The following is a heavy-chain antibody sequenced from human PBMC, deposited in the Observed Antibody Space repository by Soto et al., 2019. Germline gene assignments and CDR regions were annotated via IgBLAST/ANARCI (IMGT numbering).Heavy chain of an antibody. Sequence: QVQLVESGGGVVQPGRSLRLSCAVSGFTFSSYGMHWVRQAPDKGLEWVAVISYDGSNKYYADSVKGRFTISRDNSKNTLYLQMTGLRTEATGVYYCAKDLVSYGDHEAPLAPMDGCGQGNTVTVSS. CDR1: GFTFSSYG. CDR3: AKDLVSYGDHEAPLAPMDG. V-gene: IGHV3-30*18. CDR2: ISYDGSNK. D-gene: IGHD4-17*01. J-gene: IGHJ6*02.